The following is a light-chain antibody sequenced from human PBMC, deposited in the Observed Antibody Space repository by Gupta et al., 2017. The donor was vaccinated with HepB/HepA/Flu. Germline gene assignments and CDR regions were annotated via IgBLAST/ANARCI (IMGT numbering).Light chain of an antibody. J-gene: IGLJ3*02. CDR3: SSYGGSNKVV. CDR2: DGN. Sequence: SALPPPPSASGSPGQSFTISCTGTSCDIGGYYYVAWYQQHPGKAPKVRIYDGNKRPAGVSDRFSGAKSGNTDSLTVTGLQAEDEADEYCSSYGGSNKVVCGGGTELT. V-gene: IGLV2-8*01. CDR1: SCDIGGYYY.